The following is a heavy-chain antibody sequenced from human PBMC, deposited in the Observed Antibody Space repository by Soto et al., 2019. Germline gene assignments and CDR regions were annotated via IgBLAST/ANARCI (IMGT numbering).Heavy chain of an antibody. J-gene: IGHJ3*02. D-gene: IGHD7-27*01. V-gene: IGHV1-69*06. CDR3: ARALGYAFDI. Sequence: VASVKVSCKASGGTFSSYAISWVRQAPGQGLEWMGGIIPIFGTADYAQKFQGRVTITADNSKNTLYLQMGSLRAEDMAVYYCARALGYAFDIWGQGTMVTVSS. CDR2: IIPIFGTA. CDR1: GGTFSSYA.